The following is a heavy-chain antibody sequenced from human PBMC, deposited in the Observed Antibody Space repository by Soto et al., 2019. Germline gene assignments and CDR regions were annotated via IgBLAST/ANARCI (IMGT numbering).Heavy chain of an antibody. D-gene: IGHD2-15*01. V-gene: IGHV6-1*01. CDR2: TYYRSRWYN. CDR1: GDSVSINSVA. CDR3: ARSEEDSDYYYYGMDV. Sequence: PSQTLSLTCVIAGDSVSINSVAWNWVRQSPSRGLEWLGRTYYRSRWYNDYAVSVRSRIAINPDTSKNHFSLQLNSVTPDDTAVYYCARSEEDSDYYYYGMDVWGQGTTVTVSS. J-gene: IGHJ6*02.